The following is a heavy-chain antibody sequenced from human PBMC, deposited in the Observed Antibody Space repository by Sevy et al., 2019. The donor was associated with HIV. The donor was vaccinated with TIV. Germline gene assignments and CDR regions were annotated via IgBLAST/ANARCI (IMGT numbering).Heavy chain of an antibody. J-gene: IGHJ4*02. CDR2: ITGDSSYR. CDR3: ARDRPTLNYHASSGYNYYFDS. D-gene: IGHD3-22*01. Sequence: GGSLRLSCAASGFTFSSYNMNWVRQAPGKGLEWISSITGDSSYRYDADSVKGRFTISRGNAKNSLYLHMNGLRAEDTAVYYCARDRPTLNYHASSGYNYYFDSWGQGTLVTVSS. V-gene: IGHV3-21*01. CDR1: GFTFSSYN.